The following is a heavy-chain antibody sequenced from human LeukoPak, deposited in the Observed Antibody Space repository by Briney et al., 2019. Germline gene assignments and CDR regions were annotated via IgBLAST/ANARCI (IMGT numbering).Heavy chain of an antibody. J-gene: IGHJ4*02. CDR1: GFTFNSAW. V-gene: IGHV3-15*01. D-gene: IGHD6-13*01. CDR3: STRPNVAAGGY. Sequence: GGSLRLSCAASGFTFNSAWMSWVRQAPGKGLEWVSRIKSKTDGGTTDYAAPVKGRFTISRDDSKNTLYLQMNSLKTEDTAVYYCSTRPNVAAGGYWGQGTLVTVSS. CDR2: IKSKTDGGTT.